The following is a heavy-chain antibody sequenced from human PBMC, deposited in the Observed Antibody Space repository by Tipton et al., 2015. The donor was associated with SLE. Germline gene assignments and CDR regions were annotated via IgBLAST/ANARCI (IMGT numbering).Heavy chain of an antibody. J-gene: IGHJ6*02. V-gene: IGHV4-4*02. CDR3: ARDHRSYDWSDGMDV. CDR1: GGSISSSNW. D-gene: IGHD3-9*01. CDR2: IYHSGST. Sequence: TLSLTCAVSGGSISSSNWCSWVRQPPGKVLAWIGEIYHSGSTNYNPSLKSRVTISLDTSKNQFSLKLSSVTAADTAVYYCARDHRSYDWSDGMDVWGQGTTVTV.